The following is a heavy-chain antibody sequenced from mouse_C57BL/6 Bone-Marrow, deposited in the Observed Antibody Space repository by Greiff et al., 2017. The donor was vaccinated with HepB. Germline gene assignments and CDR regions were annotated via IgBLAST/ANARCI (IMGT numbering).Heavy chain of an antibody. V-gene: IGHV3-6*01. J-gene: IGHJ2*01. CDR2: ISYDGSN. CDR1: GYSITSGYY. CDR3: AREYYGSGDY. Sequence: EVKVEESGPGLVKPSQSLSLTCSVTGYSITSGYYWNWIRQFPGNKLEWMGYISYDGSNNYNPSLKNRISITRDTSKNQFFLKLNSVTTEDTATYYCAREYYGSGDYWGQGTTLTVSS. D-gene: IGHD1-1*01.